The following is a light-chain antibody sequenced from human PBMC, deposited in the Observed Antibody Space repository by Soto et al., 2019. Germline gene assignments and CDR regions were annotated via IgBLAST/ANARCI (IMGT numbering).Light chain of an antibody. CDR1: QSVSSSY. CDR2: GVS. J-gene: IGKJ3*01. CDR3: QQFGTSSLVT. V-gene: IGKV3-20*01. Sequence: IVLTQSPGTLSLSPGERATLSCRASQSVSSSYLAWYQQKPGQAPRLLISGVSSRATGIPDRFSGSGSGTDFILTISRVEPEDFAVYYCQQFGTSSLVTFGPGTKVDI.